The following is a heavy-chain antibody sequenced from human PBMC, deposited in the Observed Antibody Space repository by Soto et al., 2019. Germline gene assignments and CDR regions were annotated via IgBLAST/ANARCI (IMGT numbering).Heavy chain of an antibody. V-gene: IGHV3-23*01. CDR1: GFTFSSYA. CDR2: ISGSGGST. J-gene: IGHJ4*02. D-gene: IGHD3-10*01. Sequence: GGSLRLSCAASGFTFSSYAMSWVRQAPGKGLEWVSAISGSGGSTYYADSVKGRFTISRDNSKNTLYLQMNSLRAEDTAVYYCARVRDMVRGCIGYWGQGTLVTVSS. CDR3: ARVRDMVRGCIGY.